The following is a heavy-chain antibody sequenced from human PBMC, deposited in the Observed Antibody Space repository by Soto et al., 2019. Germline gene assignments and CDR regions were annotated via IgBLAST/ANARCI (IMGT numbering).Heavy chain of an antibody. CDR2: IKQDGSEK. J-gene: IGHJ3*02. Sequence: GGSLRLSCAASGFTFSSYWMSWVRQAPGKGLEWVANIKQDGSEKYYVDSVKGRFTISRDNAKNSLYLQMNSLRAEDTAVYYCARHQRTSPRNTKPRAPVPQGDAFDIWGQGTMVTVSS. CDR3: ARHQRTSPRNTKPRAPVPQGDAFDI. D-gene: IGHD2-2*01. V-gene: IGHV3-7*01. CDR1: GFTFSSYW.